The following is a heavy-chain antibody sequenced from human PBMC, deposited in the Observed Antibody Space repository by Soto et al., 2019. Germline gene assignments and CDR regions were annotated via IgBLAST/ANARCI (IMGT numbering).Heavy chain of an antibody. J-gene: IGHJ6*02. CDR2: IIPIFGTA. D-gene: IGHD3-22*01. Sequence: SVKVSCKASGGTFSSYAISWVRQAPGQGLEWMGGIIPIFGTANYAQQFHGRVTITADESTSTAYMELSSLRSEDTAVYYCARSLYDSSGYPLAPRYYYYGMDVWGPGTTVTVSS. V-gene: IGHV1-69*13. CDR3: ARSLYDSSGYPLAPRYYYYGMDV. CDR1: GGTFSSYA.